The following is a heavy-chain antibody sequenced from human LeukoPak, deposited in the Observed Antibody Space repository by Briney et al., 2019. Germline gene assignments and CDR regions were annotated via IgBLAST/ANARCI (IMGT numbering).Heavy chain of an antibody. D-gene: IGHD6-6*01. CDR1: GGSISSSSYY. CDR3: ARDRGPPPIAARREFDY. V-gene: IGHV4-39*02. J-gene: IGHJ4*02. Sequence: PSETLSLTCTVSGGSISSSSYYWGWIRQPPGKGLEWIGSIYYSGSTYYNPSLKSRVTISVDTSKNQFSLKLSSVTAADTAVYYCARDRGPPPIAARREFDYWGQGTLVTVSS. CDR2: IYYSGST.